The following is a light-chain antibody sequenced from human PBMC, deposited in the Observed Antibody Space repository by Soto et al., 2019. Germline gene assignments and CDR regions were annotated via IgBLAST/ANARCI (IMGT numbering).Light chain of an antibody. V-gene: IGKV3-20*01. CDR3: QQYVMSGT. Sequence: ENVLTQFPGTLFLSPGERAPLSCRASERIPSGFLAWYQQKHGQAPRLLMYDASGRATGIPERFGGSGSGTDFTLTISSLEPHDAAMYYCQQYVMSGTFGQGTRLEIK. J-gene: IGKJ5*01. CDR2: DAS. CDR1: ERIPSGF.